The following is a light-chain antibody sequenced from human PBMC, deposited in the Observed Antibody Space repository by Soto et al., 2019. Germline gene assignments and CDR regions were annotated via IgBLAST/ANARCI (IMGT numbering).Light chain of an antibody. V-gene: IGKV3-15*01. CDR3: QQYHTWPIT. CDR2: GAS. CDR1: QSGNSIY. J-gene: IGKJ4*01. Sequence: IVLTQSPGTVSLSPGERATLSCRASQSGNSIYLAWFQQKPGQAPTLLISGASTGATGIPARFSGSGSGTEFTLTISSLQSEDCAIYYCQQYHTWPITFGGGTKVDIK.